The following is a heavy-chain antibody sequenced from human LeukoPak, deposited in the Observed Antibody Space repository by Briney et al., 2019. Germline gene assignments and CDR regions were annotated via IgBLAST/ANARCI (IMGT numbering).Heavy chain of an antibody. J-gene: IGHJ4*02. V-gene: IGHV3-74*01. D-gene: IGHD4-23*01. CDR3: AKDFSPYYGGNSGLDY. Sequence: GGSLRLSCAASGFTFSSYWMHWVRQAPGKGLVWVSRINSDGSSTSYADSVKGRFTISRDNSKNTLYLQMNSLRAEDTAVYYCAKDFSPYYGGNSGLDYWGQGTLVTVSS. CDR1: GFTFSSYW. CDR2: INSDGSST.